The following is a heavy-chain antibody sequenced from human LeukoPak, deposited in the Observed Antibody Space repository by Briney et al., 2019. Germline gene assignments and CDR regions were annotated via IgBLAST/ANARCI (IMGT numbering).Heavy chain of an antibody. Sequence: GGSLRLSCAASGFTFSTDTMSWVRQAPGKGLEWVSGISGSGDSTDYADSVKGRFTISRDNSKDTLYLQKNSLRAEDTAIYHCAKVVSYYDILTGYFDYWGQGTLVAVSS. CDR2: ISGSGDST. D-gene: IGHD3-9*01. V-gene: IGHV3-23*01. J-gene: IGHJ4*02. CDR3: AKVVSYYDILTGYFDY. CDR1: GFTFSTDT.